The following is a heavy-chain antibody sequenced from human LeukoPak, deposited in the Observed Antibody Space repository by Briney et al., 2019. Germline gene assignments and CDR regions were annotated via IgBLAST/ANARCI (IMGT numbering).Heavy chain of an antibody. D-gene: IGHD6-13*01. CDR3: TWVAAAGTT. V-gene: IGHV4-59*01. Sequence: PSETLSLTCTVSGGSISSYYWNWIRQSPGKGLEWIGYIDYNGNTKYNPSLKSRVIISRDTSRTQFSLRLTSVIAADTAVYYCTWVAAAGTTWGQGALVTVSS. CDR1: GGSISSYY. CDR2: IDYNGNT. J-gene: IGHJ4*02.